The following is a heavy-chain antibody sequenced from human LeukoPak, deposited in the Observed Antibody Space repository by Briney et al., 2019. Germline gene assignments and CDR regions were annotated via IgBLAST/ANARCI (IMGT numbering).Heavy chain of an antibody. CDR1: GFTFSSYA. V-gene: IGHV3-64D*06. J-gene: IGHJ4*02. CDR2: ISSNGRST. Sequence: PGGSLRLSCSASGFTFSSYAMHWVRQAPGKGLECVSAISSNGRSTYYADSVKGRFTISRDNSKNTLYLHMSSLRAEDTAVYYCVKDLGQQWPVSYFDYWGQGTLVTVSP. D-gene: IGHD6-19*01. CDR3: VKDLGQQWPVSYFDY.